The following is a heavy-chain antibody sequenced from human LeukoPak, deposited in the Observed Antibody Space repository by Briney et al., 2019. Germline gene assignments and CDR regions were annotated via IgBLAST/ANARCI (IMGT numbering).Heavy chain of an antibody. CDR3: AHIPQFVSGY. CDR2: ISYDGSNK. CDR1: GFTFSSYG. J-gene: IGHJ4*02. Sequence: GGSLRHSCAASGFTFSSYGMHWVRQAPGKGLEWVAVISYDGSNKYYADSVKGRFTISRDNSKNTLYLQMNSLRAEDTAVYYCAHIPQFVSGYWGQGTLVTVSS. D-gene: IGHD2-15*01. V-gene: IGHV3-30*03.